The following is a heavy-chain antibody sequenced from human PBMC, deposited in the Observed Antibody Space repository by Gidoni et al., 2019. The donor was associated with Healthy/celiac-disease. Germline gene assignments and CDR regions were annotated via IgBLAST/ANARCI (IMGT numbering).Heavy chain of an antibody. D-gene: IGHD2-2*02. CDR3: ARGDCSSTSCYSGITGTTRGWFDP. Sequence: VQLQESGPGLVKPSQTLSLTCTVSGGPISSGGYYWSWIRPHPGKGLEWIGYIYYSGSTYYNPSLKSRVTISVDTSKNQFSLKLSSVTAADTAVYYCARGDCSSTSCYSGITGTTRGWFDPWGQGTLVTVSS. J-gene: IGHJ5*02. CDR2: IYYSGST. V-gene: IGHV4-31*03. CDR1: GGPISSGGYY.